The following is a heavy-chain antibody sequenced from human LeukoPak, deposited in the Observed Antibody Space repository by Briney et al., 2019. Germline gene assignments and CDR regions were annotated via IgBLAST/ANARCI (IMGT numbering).Heavy chain of an antibody. J-gene: IGHJ3*02. Sequence: SGPTLVNPTQTLTLTCTFSGFSLSTSGVGVGWIRQPPGKALEWLALIYWNDDKRYSPSLKSRLTITKDTSKNQVVLTMTNMDPVDTATYYCALYRESVVVPAAMDFAFDIWGQGTMVTVSS. V-gene: IGHV2-5*01. CDR3: ALYRESVVVPAAMDFAFDI. CDR1: GFSLSTSGVG. D-gene: IGHD2-2*01. CDR2: IYWNDDK.